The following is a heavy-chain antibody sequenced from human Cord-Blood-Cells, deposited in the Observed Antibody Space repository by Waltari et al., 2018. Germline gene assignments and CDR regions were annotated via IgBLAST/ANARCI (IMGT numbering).Heavy chain of an antibody. Sequence: KPGASVKVSCKASGYTFTSYYMHWVRQAPGQGLEWMGIINPSGGSTSYAQKCQGRVTMTRDTSTSTVYMELSSLRSEDTAVYYCARDLAARYCSSTSCYGNAFDIWGQGTMVTVSS. CDR2: INPSGGST. CDR3: ARDLAARYCSSTSCYGNAFDI. CDR1: GYTFTSYY. V-gene: IGHV1-46*01. D-gene: IGHD2-2*01. J-gene: IGHJ3*02.